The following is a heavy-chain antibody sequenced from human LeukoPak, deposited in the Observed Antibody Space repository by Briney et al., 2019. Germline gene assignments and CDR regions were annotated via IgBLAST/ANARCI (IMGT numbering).Heavy chain of an antibody. D-gene: IGHD3-10*01. Sequence: SETLSLTCAVYGGSFSGYYWSWIRQPPGKGLEGIGEINHSGSTNYNPSLKSRVTISVDTSKNQFSLKLSSVTAADTAVYYCARGLRYLRITMVRGVINWGQGTLVTVSS. CDR3: ARGLRYLRITMVRGVIN. V-gene: IGHV4-34*01. J-gene: IGHJ4*02. CDR1: GGSFSGYY. CDR2: INHSGST.